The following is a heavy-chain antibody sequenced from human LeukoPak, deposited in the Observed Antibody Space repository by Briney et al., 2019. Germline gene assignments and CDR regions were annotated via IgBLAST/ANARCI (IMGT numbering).Heavy chain of an antibody. CDR3: ARVFGGPVSRRFDP. CDR2: IYTSGST. Sequence: SETLSLTCTVSGASISSDDYHWSWIRQPAGKGLEWIGRIYTSGSTNYNPSLKSRVTISVDTSKNQFSLNLSSVTAADTAVYYCARVFGGPVSRRFDPWGQGTLVTVSS. V-gene: IGHV4-61*02. CDR1: GASISSDDYH. D-gene: IGHD4-23*01. J-gene: IGHJ5*02.